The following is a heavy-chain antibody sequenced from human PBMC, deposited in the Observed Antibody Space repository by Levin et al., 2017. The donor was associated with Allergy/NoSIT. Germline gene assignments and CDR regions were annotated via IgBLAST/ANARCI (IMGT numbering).Heavy chain of an antibody. Sequence: SETLSLTCTVSGGSISSGSYYWSWIRQPAGKGLEWIGRIYTSGSTNYNPSLKSRVTISVDTSKNQFSLKLSSVTAADTAVYYCARDASRGYCSSTSCWVGEYYDYYMDVWGKGTTVTVSS. D-gene: IGHD2-2*01. CDR2: IYTSGST. CDR1: GGSISSGSYY. CDR3: ARDASRGYCSSTSCWVGEYYDYYMDV. V-gene: IGHV4-61*02. J-gene: IGHJ6*03.